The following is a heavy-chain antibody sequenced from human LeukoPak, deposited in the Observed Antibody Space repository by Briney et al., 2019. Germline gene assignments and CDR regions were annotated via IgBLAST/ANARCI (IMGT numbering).Heavy chain of an antibody. CDR1: GGSISSYY. J-gene: IGHJ4*02. V-gene: IGHV4-4*07. Sequence: SETLSLTCTVSGGSISSYYWSWIRQPAGKGLEWIGRVYNHGGGTYNPSLESRVIISLDTSKNLFSLKLNSVTAADTALYYCASGDFDCWGQGTLVAVSS. CDR3: ASGDFDC. CDR2: VYNHGGG.